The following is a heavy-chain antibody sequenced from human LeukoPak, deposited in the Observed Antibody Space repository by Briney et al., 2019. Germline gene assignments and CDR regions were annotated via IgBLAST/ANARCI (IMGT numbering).Heavy chain of an antibody. Sequence: AGVSLRLSCAVSGFTVSGNYMSWVRQAPGKGLEWVSLIYSGGTTYYADSVKGRFTISRDNSKNTLYLQMNSLRAEDTAVYYCARRAGGYSHPYDYWGQGSLVTVSS. J-gene: IGHJ4*02. CDR1: GFTVSGNY. CDR2: IYSGGTT. V-gene: IGHV3-53*01. CDR3: ARRAGGYSHPYDY. D-gene: IGHD4-23*01.